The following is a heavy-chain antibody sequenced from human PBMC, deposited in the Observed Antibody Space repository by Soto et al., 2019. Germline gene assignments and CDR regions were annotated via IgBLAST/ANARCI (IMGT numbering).Heavy chain of an antibody. J-gene: IGHJ4*02. CDR2: LYGSGRGI. CDR1: GFTFSTYA. CDR3: AIDAVALDGVWLAHD. Sequence: GSLRLSCAASGFTFSTYAMIWIRQVPGKGLEWVSGLYGSGRGIHYADSVKGRFTISRDNSAHSVYLQMNDLRVEDSAVYYCAIDAVALDGVWLAHDWGQGTVVTVSS. D-gene: IGHD5-12*01. V-gene: IGHV3-23*01.